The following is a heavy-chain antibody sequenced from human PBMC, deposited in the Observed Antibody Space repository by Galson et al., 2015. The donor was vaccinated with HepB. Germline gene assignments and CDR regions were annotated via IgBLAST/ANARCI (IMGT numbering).Heavy chain of an antibody. J-gene: IGHJ2*01. V-gene: IGHV3-23*01. CDR2: ISGSGGST. Sequence: SLRLSCAASGFTFSSYAMSWVRQAPGKGLEWVSAISGSGGSTYYADSVKGRFTISRDNSKNTLYLQMNSLRAEDTAVYYCAKDKWRDRQHWYFDLWGRGTLVTVSS. D-gene: IGHD1-1*01. CDR1: GFTFSSYA. CDR3: AKDKWRDRQHWYFDL.